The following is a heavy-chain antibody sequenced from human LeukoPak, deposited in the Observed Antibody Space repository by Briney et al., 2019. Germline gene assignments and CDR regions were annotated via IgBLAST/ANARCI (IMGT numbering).Heavy chain of an antibody. CDR1: SGSISTSNYY. CDR2: IFYSGST. CDR3: ARDVRYYDSSGYHDAFDI. V-gene: IGHV4-39*07. J-gene: IGHJ3*02. D-gene: IGHD3-22*01. Sequence: PSETLSLTCTVSSGSISTSNYYWGWVRQPPGKALEWIGNIFYSGSTYYSPSLKSRVTISLDTSRNQFSLKLNSVTAADTAVYYCARDVRYYDSSGYHDAFDIWGQGTMVTVSS.